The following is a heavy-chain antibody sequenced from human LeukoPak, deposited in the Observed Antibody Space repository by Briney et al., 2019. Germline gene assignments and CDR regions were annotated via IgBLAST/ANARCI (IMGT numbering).Heavy chain of an antibody. CDR2: ITGSGGGT. CDR1: GFTFSNYA. D-gene: IGHD3-9*01. V-gene: IGHV3-23*01. Sequence: PGGSLRLSCAASGFTFSNYAMSWVRQAPGEGLEWFSSITGSGGGTYYADSVKGRFTISRDNSKNTLYLQMNSLRAEDTAVYYCAKWGDYDVLTGYYDPDYWGQGTLVTVSS. CDR3: AKWGDYDVLTGYYDPDY. J-gene: IGHJ4*02.